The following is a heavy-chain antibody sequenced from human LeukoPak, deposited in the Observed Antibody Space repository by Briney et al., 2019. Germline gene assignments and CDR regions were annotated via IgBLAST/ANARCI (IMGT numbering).Heavy chain of an antibody. CDR2: IYHRGNT. J-gene: IGHJ4*02. V-gene: IGHV4-38-2*02. D-gene: IGHD4-11*01. Sequence: ASETLSLSCTVSDYSISSGYYWAWIRQPPGKGLEWIGSIYHRGNTYYNPSLKSRVTISVDTSKNQFSLRLTSVTAADTAVYYCARELADYSNYPRYFEYWGQGTLVTVSS. CDR3: ARELADYSNYPRYFEY. CDR1: DYSISSGYY.